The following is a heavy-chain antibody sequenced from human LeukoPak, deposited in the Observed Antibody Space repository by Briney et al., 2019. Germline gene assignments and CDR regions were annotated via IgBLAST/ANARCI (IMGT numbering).Heavy chain of an antibody. D-gene: IGHD2-15*01. CDR1: GSIVSSTY. J-gene: IGHJ4*02. CDR2: LHTDDTT. Sequence: GGSLRLSCAASGSIVSSTYMSWVRQAPGKGLEWVSFLHTDDTTYYADSVKGRFTISKDNSKNTLYFQMNSLRVEDTAVYYCARGTQVRAAAFRNLGQGTLVTVSS. V-gene: IGHV3-53*01. CDR3: ARGTQVRAAAFRN.